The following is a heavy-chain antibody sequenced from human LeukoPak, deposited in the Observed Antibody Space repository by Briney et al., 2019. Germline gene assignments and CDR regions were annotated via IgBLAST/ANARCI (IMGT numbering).Heavy chain of an antibody. D-gene: IGHD2-2*01. CDR2: ISGSGGST. CDR1: GFTFSSYA. CDR3: AKQIVVVPAAEDY. J-gene: IGHJ4*02. V-gene: IGHV3-23*01. Sequence: GGSLRLSCAASGFTFSSYAMSWVRQAPGKGLEWVSAISGSGGSTYYADSVKGRFTISRDNSKNTLHLQMNSLRAEDTAVYYCAKQIVVVPAAEDYWGQGTLVTVSS.